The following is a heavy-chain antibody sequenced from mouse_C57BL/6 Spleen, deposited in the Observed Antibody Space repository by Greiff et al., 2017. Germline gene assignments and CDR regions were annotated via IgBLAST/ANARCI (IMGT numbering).Heavy chain of an antibody. Sequence: QVHVKQSGAELVKPGASVKLSCKASGYTFTEYTIHWVKQRPGQGLEWIGWFYPGSGSIKYNEKFKDKATLTADKSSSTVYMELSRLTSEDSAVYFCARHEGTTVAFDYWGQGTTLTVSS. D-gene: IGHD1-1*01. V-gene: IGHV1-62-2*01. J-gene: IGHJ2*01. CDR2: FYPGSGSI. CDR3: ARHEGTTVAFDY. CDR1: GYTFTEYT.